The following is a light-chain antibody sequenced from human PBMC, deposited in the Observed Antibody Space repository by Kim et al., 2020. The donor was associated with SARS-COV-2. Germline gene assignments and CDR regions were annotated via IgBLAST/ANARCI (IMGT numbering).Light chain of an antibody. CDR3: QQANNFPWT. Sequence: ASVGDRVTITCRASQVINSRLAWYQQRPGMVPKLLIDGASNLQSGVPSRFGGSGSGTDFTLTIWNLQPEDFATYYCQQANNFPWTFGQGTKVDIK. V-gene: IGKV1-12*01. CDR1: QVINSR. CDR2: GAS. J-gene: IGKJ1*01.